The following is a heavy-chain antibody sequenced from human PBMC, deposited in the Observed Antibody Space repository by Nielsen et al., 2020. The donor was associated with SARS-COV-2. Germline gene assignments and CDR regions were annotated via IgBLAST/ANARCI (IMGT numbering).Heavy chain of an antibody. V-gene: IGHV3-33*08. Sequence: GESLKISCAASGFTFANYGIHWVRQVAGRGLEWVAIVSRDGSDTFYVDSVKGRFTISRDNAKNSLYLQMNSLRAEDTAVYYCARAGLFSSGSYFDYWGQGTLVTVSS. D-gene: IGHD6-19*01. CDR1: GFTFANYG. J-gene: IGHJ4*02. CDR2: VSRDGSDT. CDR3: ARAGLFSSGSYFDY.